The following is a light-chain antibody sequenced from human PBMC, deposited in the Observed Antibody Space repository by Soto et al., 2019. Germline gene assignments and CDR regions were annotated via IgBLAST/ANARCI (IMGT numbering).Light chain of an antibody. CDR1: QGISSY. CDR2: AAS. J-gene: IGKJ1*01. CDR3: QQYYSYPRT. V-gene: IGKV1-8*01. Sequence: AIRMTQSPSSLSASTGVRVTITCRASQGISSYLAWYQQKPGKAPKLLIYAASTLQSGVPSRFSGSGSGTDFTLTISVLQSEDFATNYCQQYYSYPRTFGQGTKVDIK.